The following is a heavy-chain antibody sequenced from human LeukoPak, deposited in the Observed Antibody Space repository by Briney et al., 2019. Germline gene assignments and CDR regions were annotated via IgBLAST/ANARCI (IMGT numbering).Heavy chain of an antibody. D-gene: IGHD2-2*01. V-gene: IGHV1-18*01. CDR3: ARMVGYCSSTSCYGGGFDY. J-gene: IGHJ4*02. CDR1: GYTFTSYG. Sequence: GASVTVPCKASGYTFTSYGISWVRQAPGQGLEWMGWISAYNGNTNYAQKLQGRVTMTTDTSTSTAYMELRSLRSDDTAVYYCARMVGYCSSTSCYGGGFDYWGQGTLVTVSS. CDR2: ISAYNGNT.